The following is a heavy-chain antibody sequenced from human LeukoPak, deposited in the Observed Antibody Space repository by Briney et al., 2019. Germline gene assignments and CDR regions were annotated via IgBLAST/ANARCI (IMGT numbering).Heavy chain of an antibody. CDR2: TIPMYRTP. CDR1: GGTFGIYG. J-gene: IGHJ5*02. V-gene: IGHV1-69*05. Sequence: GASVKVSCKASGGTFGIYGMSWVRQAPGQGLEWMGGTIPMYRTPTYAERFQGRATITTDDSTSTVYMELSSLRSEDTAVYYCARGATGTTFYHWFDPWGQGTLVTVSS. CDR3: ARGATGTTFYHWFDP. D-gene: IGHD1-7*01.